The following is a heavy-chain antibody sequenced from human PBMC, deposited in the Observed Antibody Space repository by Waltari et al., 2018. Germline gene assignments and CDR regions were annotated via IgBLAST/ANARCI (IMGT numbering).Heavy chain of an antibody. Sequence: EAQLLESGGGLAKQGGSLRRRWAAAGLSMSSDVMNWVRQPPGKVLQWVAAITSSDGSTYYAGSVQGRFRLSRDTSTNTLHLQMNSLRAEDTAVYYCAKDLGVAAPGRPVFWGQGAQVTVSS. CDR3: AKDLGVAAPGRPVF. CDR1: GLSMSSDV. V-gene: IGHV3-23*01. D-gene: IGHD6-13*01. J-gene: IGHJ4*02. CDR2: ITSSDGST.